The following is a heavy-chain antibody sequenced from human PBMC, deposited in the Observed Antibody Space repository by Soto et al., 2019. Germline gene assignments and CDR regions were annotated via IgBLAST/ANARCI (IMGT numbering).Heavy chain of an antibody. V-gene: IGHV4-59*08. J-gene: IGHJ5*02. CDR3: ARHAGRSGTENWFDP. CDR1: GGSISSYY. Sequence: SETLSLTCTVSGGSISSYYWSWIRQPPGKGLEWIGYIYYSGSTNYNPSLKSRVTISVDTSKNQFSLKLSSVTAADTAVYYCARHAGRSGTENWFDPWGQGTLVTVSS. D-gene: IGHD1-1*01. CDR2: IYYSGST.